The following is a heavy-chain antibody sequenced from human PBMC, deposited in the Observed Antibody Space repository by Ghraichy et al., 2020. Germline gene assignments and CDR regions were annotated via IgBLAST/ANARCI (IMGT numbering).Heavy chain of an antibody. CDR2: ISSSSSNK. V-gene: IGHV3-48*02. D-gene: IGHD4-23*01. J-gene: IGHJ6*02. Sequence: GGSLRLSCAASGFTLSSYSMDWVRQAPGKGLEWVSHISSSSSNKFYTDSVKGRFTISRDNAKNSLYLQMNSLRDEDTAIYYCARASTVVRFYYYAAMDVWGQGTTVTVSS. CDR3: ARASTVVRFYYYAAMDV. CDR1: GFTLSSYS.